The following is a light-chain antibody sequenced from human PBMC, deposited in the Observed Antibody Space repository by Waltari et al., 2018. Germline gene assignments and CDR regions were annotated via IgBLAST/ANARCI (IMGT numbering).Light chain of an antibody. CDR1: QSISKW. CDR3: HQYNSYSLLT. V-gene: IGKV1-5*03. J-gene: IGKJ4*01. CDR2: KAS. Sequence: DIQMTQSPSTLSASVVDRFTTTCRASQSISKWLAWYQQKPGKAPQNLIYKASTLQSGVLSRFSCSGYGTEFSTTTSSIQHADFVTDYCHQYNSYSLLTFGGGTKVEIK.